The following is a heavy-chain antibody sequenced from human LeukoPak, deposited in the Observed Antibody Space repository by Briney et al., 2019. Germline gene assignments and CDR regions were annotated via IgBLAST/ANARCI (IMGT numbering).Heavy chain of an antibody. Sequence: GASVKVSCKASGYTFTSYYMHWVRQAPRQGLEWMGIINPSGGSTSYAQKFQGRVTMTRDTSTSTVYMELSSLRSEDTAVYYCARDSTPNDSSGYFHDYWGQGTLVTVSS. CDR3: ARDSTPNDSSGYFHDY. V-gene: IGHV1-46*01. CDR1: GYTFTSYY. J-gene: IGHJ4*02. D-gene: IGHD3-22*01. CDR2: INPSGGST.